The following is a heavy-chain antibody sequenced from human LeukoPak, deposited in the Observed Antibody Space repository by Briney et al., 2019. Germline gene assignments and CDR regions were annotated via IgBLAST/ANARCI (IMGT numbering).Heavy chain of an antibody. D-gene: IGHD4-17*01. V-gene: IGHV1-8*01. CDR3: ARALRKVTSSYYYGMDV. J-gene: IGHJ6*02. CDR2: MNPNSGET. Sequence: ASVKASCKASGYTFISYDINWVRQATGQGLEWMGWMNPNSGETGLAEKFQGRVAMTKSTSISAAYMELSSLRSEDTAVYYCARALRKVTSSYYYGMDVWGQGTTVTVSS. CDR1: GYTFISYD.